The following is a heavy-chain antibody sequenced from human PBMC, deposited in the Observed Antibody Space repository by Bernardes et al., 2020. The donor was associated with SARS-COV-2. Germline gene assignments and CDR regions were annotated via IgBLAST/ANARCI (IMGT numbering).Heavy chain of an antibody. CDR1: GASISSGGDY. Sequence: SETLSLTCTVSGASISSGGDYWSWLRQHPGKGLEWIGYIYYSGNSHYNPSLKSRATISVDTSKNQFSLKLSSVTAADTAVYYCARGTWIELWLGGNWFDPWGQGSLVTVSS. J-gene: IGHJ5*02. V-gene: IGHV4-31*03. CDR3: ARGTWIELWLGGNWFDP. CDR2: IYYSGNS. D-gene: IGHD5-18*01.